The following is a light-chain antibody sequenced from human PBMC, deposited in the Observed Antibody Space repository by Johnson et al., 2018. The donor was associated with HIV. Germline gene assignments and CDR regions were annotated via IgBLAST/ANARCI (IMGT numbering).Light chain of an antibody. Sequence: QSVLTQPPSVSAAPGQKVTISCSGSSSNIGNNYVSWYQHLPGTAPKLLIYDNNKRPSGIPDRFSASKSGTSATLGITGLQTEDEADYYCGTWDSSLSGGLYVFCTGSRVTVL. CDR2: DNN. J-gene: IGLJ1*01. CDR1: SSNIGNNY. V-gene: IGLV1-51*01. CDR3: GTWDSSLSGGLYV.